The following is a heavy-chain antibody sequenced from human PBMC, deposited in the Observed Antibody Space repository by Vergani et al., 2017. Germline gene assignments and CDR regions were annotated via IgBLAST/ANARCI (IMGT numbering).Heavy chain of an antibody. CDR2: INHSGST. V-gene: IGHV4-34*01. CDR3: ARGRARGYSGYERYYYGMDV. J-gene: IGHJ6*02. Sequence: QVQLQQWGAGLLKPSETLSLTCAVYGGSFSGYYWSWIRQPQGKGLEWIGEINHSGSTNYNPSLKSRVTISVDTSKNQFSLKLSSVTAAATAVYYCARGRARGYSGYERYYYGMDVWGQGTTVTVSS. D-gene: IGHD5-12*01. CDR1: GGSFSGYY.